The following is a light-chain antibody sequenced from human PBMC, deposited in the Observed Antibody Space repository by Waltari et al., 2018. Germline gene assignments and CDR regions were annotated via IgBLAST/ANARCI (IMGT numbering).Light chain of an antibody. J-gene: IGLJ2*01. CDR1: SSDVGRYKF. V-gene: IGLV2-14*03. CDR2: DVN. Sequence: QSALTQPASVSGSPGPSITVSCTGPSSDVGRYKFVSWYQHHPGKAPKLMIYDVNKRPSGVSDRFSGSMSGNTASLTISGLQAEDEADYYCASYTSSSTYMVFGGGTNLTVL. CDR3: ASYTSSSTYMV.